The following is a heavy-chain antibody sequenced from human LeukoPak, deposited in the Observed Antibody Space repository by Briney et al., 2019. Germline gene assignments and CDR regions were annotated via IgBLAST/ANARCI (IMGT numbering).Heavy chain of an antibody. CDR1: GFIFSSDS. CDR2: ISSGSTTL. D-gene: IGHD1-26*01. CDR3: AKGTVGATF. J-gene: IGHJ4*02. V-gene: IGHV3-48*04. Sequence: PGGSLRLSCAGSGFIFSSDSMNWVRQAPGKRLEWISYISSGSTTLYYADSVKGRFTISRDNAKNSLYLQMNSLRVEGTAMYYCAKGTVGATFGGQGTLVTVS.